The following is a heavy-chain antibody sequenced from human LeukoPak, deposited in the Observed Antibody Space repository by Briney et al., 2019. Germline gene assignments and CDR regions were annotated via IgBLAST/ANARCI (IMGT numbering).Heavy chain of an antibody. Sequence: PGGSLRLSCSASGSTFSSNWMHWVRQAPGKWLVWVSRIYTDGSSTGYAAPVKGRFTISRDKAKNTLYLQMNSLRAEDTAVYYCAGVVAATPKWGQGNLVTVSP. CDR2: IYTDGSST. CDR1: GSTFSSNW. J-gene: IGHJ4*02. D-gene: IGHD2-15*01. CDR3: AGVVAATPK. V-gene: IGHV3-74*01.